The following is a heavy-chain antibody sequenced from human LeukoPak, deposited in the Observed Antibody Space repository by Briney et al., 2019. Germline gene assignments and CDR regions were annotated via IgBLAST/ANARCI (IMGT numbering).Heavy chain of an antibody. CDR3: AKDQDVYKYYFDY. J-gene: IGHJ4*02. Sequence: GGSLRLSCAASGFTFSSYGMHWVRQAPGKGLEWVAVISYDGSNKYYADSVKGRFTISRDNSKNTLYLQMNSLRAEDTAVYYCAKDQDVYKYYFDYWGQGTLVTVSS. CDR1: GFTFSSYG. CDR2: ISYDGSNK. D-gene: IGHD1-14*01. V-gene: IGHV3-30*18.